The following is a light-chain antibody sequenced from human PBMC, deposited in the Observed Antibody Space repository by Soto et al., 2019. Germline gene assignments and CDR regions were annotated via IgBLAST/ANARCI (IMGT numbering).Light chain of an antibody. CDR3: SSYAASNNYI. CDR2: EVS. V-gene: IGLV2-8*01. CDR1: SSEVGGYNY. Sequence: QSALTQPPSASGSPGQSVTISCTGTSSEVGGYNYVSWYQQQPSKTPKLMNYEVSKRPSGVPDRFPGSKSGNTASLTVSGLQAEDEADYYCSSYAASNNYIFGTGTKVTVL. J-gene: IGLJ1*01.